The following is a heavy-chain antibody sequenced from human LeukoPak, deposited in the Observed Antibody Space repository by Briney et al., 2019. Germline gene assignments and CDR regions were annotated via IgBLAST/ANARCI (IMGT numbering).Heavy chain of an antibody. CDR3: AREGLDSGSYYDY. CDR1: GFTFDDYA. D-gene: IGHD3-10*01. J-gene: IGHJ4*02. Sequence: GWSLRLSCAASGFTFDDYAMHWVRHAPGKGLEWVSGISWNSGSIGYADSVKGRFTISRDNAKNSLYLQMNSLRAEDMALYYCAREGLDSGSYYDYWGQGTLVTVSS. CDR2: ISWNSGSI. V-gene: IGHV3-9*03.